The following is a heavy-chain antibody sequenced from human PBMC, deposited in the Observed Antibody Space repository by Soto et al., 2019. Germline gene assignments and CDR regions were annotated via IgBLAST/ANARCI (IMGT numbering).Heavy chain of an antibody. CDR3: AIASYCSGATCYSGYNWFDP. Sequence: ASVKVSCKVSGYTLSEVSIHWVRQTPGKGLERMGGFDPENDETSYAQKFQGRVTLTEDTSTDTAYLELSSLRSEDTAIYYCAIASYCSGATCYSGYNWFDPWGQGTQVTVSS. CDR2: FDPENDET. V-gene: IGHV1-24*01. CDR1: GYTLSEVS. D-gene: IGHD2-2*01. J-gene: IGHJ5*02.